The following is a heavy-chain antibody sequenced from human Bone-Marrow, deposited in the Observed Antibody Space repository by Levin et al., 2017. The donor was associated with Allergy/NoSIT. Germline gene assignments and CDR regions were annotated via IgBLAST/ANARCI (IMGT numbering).Heavy chain of an antibody. V-gene: IGHV3-74*01. Sequence: GGSLRLSCAASGFTFSSYWMHWVRQAPGKGLVWVSRINSDGSSTSYADSVKGRFTISRDNAKNTLYLQMNSLRAEDTAVYYCASPSGYSYGYGYEDDYWGQGTLVTVSS. CDR3: ASPSGYSYGYGYEDDY. D-gene: IGHD5-18*01. CDR1: GFTFSSYW. J-gene: IGHJ4*02. CDR2: INSDGSST.